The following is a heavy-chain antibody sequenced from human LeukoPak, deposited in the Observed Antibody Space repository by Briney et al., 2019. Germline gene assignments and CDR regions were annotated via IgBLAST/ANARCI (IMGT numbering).Heavy chain of an antibody. CDR2: IYPGDSDT. J-gene: IGHJ1*01. CDR3: ARQAVPVAKYFQH. CDR1: GYSFTRYW. V-gene: IGHV5-51*01. D-gene: IGHD2-2*01. Sequence: GESLKISCKGSGYSFTRYWIGWVRQMPGKGLEWMGIIYPGDSDTRYSPSFQGQVTISADKSISTAYLQWSSLKASDTAMYYCARQAVPVAKYFQHWGQGTLVTVSS.